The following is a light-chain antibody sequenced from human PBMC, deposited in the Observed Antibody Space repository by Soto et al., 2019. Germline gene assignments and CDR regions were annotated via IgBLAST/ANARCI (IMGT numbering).Light chain of an antibody. V-gene: IGKV1-5*01. CDR1: QTIITL. Sequence: DIQVTQSPPTLSASVGDTVTITCRAIQTIITLMAWYQQKPGKAPKPLVYDASTLQRGVASRFSGRGSGPAFTLTISSLQPEDIATYYCQHRHSYPITFGQGTRLEIK. CDR3: QHRHSYPIT. J-gene: IGKJ5*01. CDR2: DAS.